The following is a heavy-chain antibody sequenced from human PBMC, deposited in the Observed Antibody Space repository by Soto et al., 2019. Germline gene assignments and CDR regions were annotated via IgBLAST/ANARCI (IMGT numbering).Heavy chain of an antibody. CDR2: ISGSGGST. V-gene: IGHV3-23*01. CDR3: AIMGTINEYSSSSGAFDI. CDR1: GFTFSSYA. D-gene: IGHD6-6*01. Sequence: GWSLRLSCAASGFTFSSYAMSWVRQAPGKGLEWVSAISGSGGSTYCADSVKGRFTISRDNSKNTLYLQMNSLRAEDTAVYYCAIMGTINEYSSSSGAFDIWGQGTMVTVSS. J-gene: IGHJ3*02.